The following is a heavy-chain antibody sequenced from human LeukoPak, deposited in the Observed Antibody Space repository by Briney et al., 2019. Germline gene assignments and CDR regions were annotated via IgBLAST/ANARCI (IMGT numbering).Heavy chain of an antibody. CDR3: ASLGYSIKPYYMDV. D-gene: IGHD6-13*01. V-gene: IGHV4-59*01. Sequence: SETLSLTCTVSGGSISSYYWSWIRHPPAKGLEWIGYIYYSGSNNYNPSLKSRVTISVDTSKNQFCLKLSYVTAADTAVYYCASLGYSIKPYYMDVWGKGPTVTVSS. CDR2: IYYSGSN. J-gene: IGHJ6*03. CDR1: GGSISSYY.